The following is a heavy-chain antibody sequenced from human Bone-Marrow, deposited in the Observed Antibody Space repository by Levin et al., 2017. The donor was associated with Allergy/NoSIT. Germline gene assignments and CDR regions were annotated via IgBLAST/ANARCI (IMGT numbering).Heavy chain of an antibody. CDR3: AREGYDSRDY. V-gene: IGHV3-21*01. D-gene: IGHD3-22*01. CDR2: ISTSSTYV. Sequence: GGSLRLSCVGSGFTFSTYSMNWVRQAPGKGLEWVSSISTSSTYVYYAGSVKGRFTISRDDAKNSVFLQMNSLRAEDSAVYYCAREGYDSRDYWGQGTLVTVSS. J-gene: IGHJ4*02. CDR1: GFTFSTYS.